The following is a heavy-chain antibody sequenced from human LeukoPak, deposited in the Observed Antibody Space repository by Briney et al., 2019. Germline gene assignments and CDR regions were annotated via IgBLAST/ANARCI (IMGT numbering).Heavy chain of an antibody. CDR2: TNTDGSST. J-gene: IGHJ1*01. Sequence: GGSLRLSCAASGFTLSSYWMHWVRQAPGKGLVWVSGTNTDGSSTMYADSVKGRFTIARDNAKNTLCLQMNSLRAEDTAVYYCYGANAEHWGQGTLVTVSS. CDR3: YGANAEH. D-gene: IGHD4-23*01. CDR1: GFTLSSYW. V-gene: IGHV3-74*03.